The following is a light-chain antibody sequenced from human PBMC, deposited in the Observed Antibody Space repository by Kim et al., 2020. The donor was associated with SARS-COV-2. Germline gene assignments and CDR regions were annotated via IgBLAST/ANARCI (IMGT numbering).Light chain of an antibody. CDR2: DSS. Sequence: SYELTQPPSVPVAPGETARITCGETSIGSRLVHWYQQTPGQAPVLVVYDSSDRPSGIPERFSGSNSGNTATLTISRVEAGDEADYYCQVWDGVTDHVVFG. CDR3: QVWDGVTDHVV. CDR1: SIGSRL. V-gene: IGLV3-21*02. J-gene: IGLJ2*01.